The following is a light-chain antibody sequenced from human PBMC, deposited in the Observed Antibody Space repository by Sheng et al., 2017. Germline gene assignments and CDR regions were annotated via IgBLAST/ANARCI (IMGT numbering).Light chain of an antibody. CDR3: QQYGSSPRT. V-gene: IGKV3-20*01. J-gene: IGKJ2*01. CDR2: GAS. CDR1: QSVSSN. Sequence: ETVMTQSPATLSVSPGERATLSCRASQSVSSNLAWYQQKPGQAPRLLIYGASTRATGIPDRFSGSGSGTDFTLTISRLEPEDFAVYYCQQYGSSPRTFGQGTKLEIK.